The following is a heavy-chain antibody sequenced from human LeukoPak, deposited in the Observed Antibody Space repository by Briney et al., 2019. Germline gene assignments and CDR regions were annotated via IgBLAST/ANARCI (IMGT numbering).Heavy chain of an antibody. J-gene: IGHJ5*02. D-gene: IGHD2-15*01. CDR2: IYPGDSET. Sequence: GESLKISCKGSGYIFTRYWIGWVRQMPGKGLEWMGIIYPGDSETRYSPSFQGQVTISADKSSSTAYLQWSSLKASDTAMYYCARQEYCSGGSCYTWFDPWGQGTLVTVSS. V-gene: IGHV5-51*01. CDR3: ARQEYCSGGSCYTWFDP. CDR1: GYIFTRYW.